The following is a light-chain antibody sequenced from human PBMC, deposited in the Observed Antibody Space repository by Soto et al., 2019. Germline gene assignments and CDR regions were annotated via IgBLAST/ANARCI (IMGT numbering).Light chain of an antibody. V-gene: IGKV3-11*01. CDR2: DAS. Sequence: EIVLTQSPATLSLSPGERATLSCRASQSVRNYLAWYQQRPGQPPRLLIYDASSRAIGIPARFSGSGSGTGFTLTISSVEPEDFAVYYCQQRSNWPPGYTFGQGTKLEIK. J-gene: IGKJ2*01. CDR1: QSVRNY. CDR3: QQRSNWPPGYT.